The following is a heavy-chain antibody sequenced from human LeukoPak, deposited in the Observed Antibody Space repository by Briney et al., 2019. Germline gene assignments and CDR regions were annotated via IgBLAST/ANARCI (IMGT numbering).Heavy chain of an antibody. Sequence: SETLSLTCAVSGGSIRSNNHYWGWIRQPPGKGLEWLGNIYFNGNISYNPSLQSRVTISVDTSKNQFSLRLNSVTSADTAMYYCARVELIVALPTSFDPWGQGTLVTVSS. V-gene: IGHV4-39*07. CDR3: ARVELIVALPTSFDP. CDR2: IYFNGNI. J-gene: IGHJ5*02. CDR1: GGSIRSNNHY. D-gene: IGHD5-12*01.